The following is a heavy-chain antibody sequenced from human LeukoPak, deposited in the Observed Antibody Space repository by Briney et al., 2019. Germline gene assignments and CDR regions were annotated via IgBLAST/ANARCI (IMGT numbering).Heavy chain of an antibody. Sequence: GGTLRLSCAASGFTFSSYGMSWVRQAPGRGLEWVSGISGGGGSTYYADSVKGRFTISRDNSKNTLYLQMNSLRAEDTAVYYCAKDRVRPRGGVGAVFDYWGQGTLVTVSS. CDR3: AKDRVRPRGGVGAVFDY. CDR1: GFTFSSYG. V-gene: IGHV3-23*01. D-gene: IGHD1-26*01. J-gene: IGHJ4*02. CDR2: ISGGGGST.